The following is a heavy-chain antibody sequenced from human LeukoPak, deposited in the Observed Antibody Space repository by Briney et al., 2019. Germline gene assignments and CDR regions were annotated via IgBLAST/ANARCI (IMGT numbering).Heavy chain of an antibody. CDR3: ARMSDIVVVPAAMGFDY. CDR1: GGSISSSSYY. J-gene: IGHJ4*02. Sequence: SETLSLTCTVSGGSISSSSYYWGWIRQPPGKGLEWIGSIYYSGSTYYNPSLKSRVTISVDTSKNQFSLKLSSVTAADTAVYYCARMSDIVVVPAAMGFDYWGQGTLVTVSS. D-gene: IGHD2-2*01. V-gene: IGHV4-39*01. CDR2: IYYSGST.